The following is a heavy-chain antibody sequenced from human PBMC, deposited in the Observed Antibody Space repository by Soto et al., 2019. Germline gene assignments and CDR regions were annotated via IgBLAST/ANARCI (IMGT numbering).Heavy chain of an antibody. CDR2: VYHRAST. Sequence: SETLSITCALSGASMTCGAFYWTWVRQPPGGGLEWIGHVYHRASTQYNPSLKGRVSISVDTSRGLFSLRLTSLTAADTAVYFCTRGSAAPLSILYFDTWGQGTTVTVSS. J-gene: IGHJ4*02. CDR3: TRGSAAPLSILYFDT. V-gene: IGHV4-30-2*01. CDR1: GASMTCGAFY. D-gene: IGHD6-13*01.